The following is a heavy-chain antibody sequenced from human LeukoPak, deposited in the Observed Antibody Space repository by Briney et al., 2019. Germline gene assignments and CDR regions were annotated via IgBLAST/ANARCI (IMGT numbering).Heavy chain of an antibody. CDR1: GASISNYY. CDR3: ARGASHYYFDS. CDR2: IYTTGST. V-gene: IGHV4-4*07. J-gene: IGHJ4*02. Sequence: SETLSLTCTVSGASISNYYWSWIRQSAGKGLEWIGRIYTTGSTNYNPSLKSRVTMSVDTSKIQFSLKLTSVTAADTAVYYCARGASHYYFDSWGQGTLVTVSS.